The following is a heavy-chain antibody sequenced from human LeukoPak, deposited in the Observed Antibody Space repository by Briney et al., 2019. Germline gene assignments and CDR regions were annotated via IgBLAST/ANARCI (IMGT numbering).Heavy chain of an antibody. CDR2: IYYGGNT. CDR1: GCSITITSFY. CDR3: ATSSSWYRFDY. D-gene: IGHD6-13*01. J-gene: IGHJ4*02. Sequence: AGSLTLTCTDSGCSITITSFYWGWLGQPPGKDLDWIGSIYYGGNTDYSPSLKSRVTISVDTYKIQFSLNLSSVTAADTAMYYCATSSSWYRFDYWGQGTLVTVSS. V-gene: IGHV4-39*01.